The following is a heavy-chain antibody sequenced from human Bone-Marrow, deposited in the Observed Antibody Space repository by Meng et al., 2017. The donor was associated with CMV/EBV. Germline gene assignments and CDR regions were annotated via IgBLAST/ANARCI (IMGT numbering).Heavy chain of an antibody. CDR2: ISWNSGSI. D-gene: IGHD2-21*02. V-gene: IGHV3-9*01. CDR3: ARDGVTAKYYYSGMDV. CDR1: GFTFDDYA. J-gene: IGHJ6*02. Sequence: SLKISCAASGFTFDDYAMHWVRQAPGKGLEWVSGISWNSGSIGYADSVKGRFTISRDNAKNSLYLQMNSLRAEDTAVYYCARDGVTAKYYYSGMDVWGQGTTVTVSS.